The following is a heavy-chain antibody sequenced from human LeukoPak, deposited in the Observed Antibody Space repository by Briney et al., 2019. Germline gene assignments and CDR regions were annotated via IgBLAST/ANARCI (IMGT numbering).Heavy chain of an antibody. J-gene: IGHJ4*02. D-gene: IGHD1-26*01. CDR1: GGTVGNNY. CDR2: IYSVGGT. Sequence: GGSLRLSCAASGGTVGNNYMSWVRQPPGKGLEWISVIYSVGGTYYADSVKGRFTISRDSSEDTLYLQMNSMRDEDTAVYYCASDPGGGPTHGFWGQGTLVTVSS. CDR3: ASDPGGGPTHGF. V-gene: IGHV3-66*02.